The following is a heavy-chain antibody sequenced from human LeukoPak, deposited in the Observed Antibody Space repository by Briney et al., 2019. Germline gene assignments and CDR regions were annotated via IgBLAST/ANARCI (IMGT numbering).Heavy chain of an antibody. Sequence: ASVKVSCKASGYTFTGYYMHWVRQATGQGLEWMGWMNPNSGNTGYAQKFQGRVTMTRNTSISTAYMELSSLRSEDTAVYYCARADRMSHYYGSGSYFYWGQGTLVTVSS. V-gene: IGHV1-8*01. D-gene: IGHD3-10*01. J-gene: IGHJ4*02. CDR2: MNPNSGNT. CDR1: GYTFTGYY. CDR3: ARADRMSHYYGSGSYFY.